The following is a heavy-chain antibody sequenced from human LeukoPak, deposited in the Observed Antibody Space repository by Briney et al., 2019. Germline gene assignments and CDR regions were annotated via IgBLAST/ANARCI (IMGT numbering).Heavy chain of an antibody. V-gene: IGHV4-61*01. Sequence: KPSETLSLTCTVSGGSVSSGSYYWSWIRQPPGKGLEWIGYIYYSGSTNYNPSLKSRVTISVDTSKNQFSLKLSSVTAADTAVYYCASYGSGSYRFDPWGQGTLVTVSS. CDR3: ASYGSGSYRFDP. CDR2: IYYSGST. CDR1: GGSVSSGSYY. J-gene: IGHJ5*02. D-gene: IGHD3-10*01.